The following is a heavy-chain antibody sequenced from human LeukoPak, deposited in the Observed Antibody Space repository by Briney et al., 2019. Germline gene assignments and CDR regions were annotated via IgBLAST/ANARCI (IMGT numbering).Heavy chain of an antibody. V-gene: IGHV3-7*05. CDR1: GFTFSNYW. J-gene: IGHJ4*02. CDR3: ARGPGDGYNYAIFDY. Sequence: GGSLRLSCTASGFTFSNYWMSWVRQTPEKGLEWVANIKQDGSETVYVDSVKGRFTISRDNAQSSLYLQMYSLRAEDTAVYYCARGPGDGYNYAIFDYWGQGTLVTVSS. CDR2: IKQDGSET. D-gene: IGHD5-24*01.